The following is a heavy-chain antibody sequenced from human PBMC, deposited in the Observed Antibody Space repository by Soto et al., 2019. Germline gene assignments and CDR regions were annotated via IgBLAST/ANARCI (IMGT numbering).Heavy chain of an antibody. V-gene: IGHV4-59*08. CDR2: IYYTGET. CDR1: GGSVSGYY. D-gene: IGHD3-3*01. Sequence: SETLSLTCTVSGGSVSGYYWSWIRQPPGKGLEWIGYIYYTGETIYSPSHDRRVTLSVDTAKNQVSLKLTSVTPAADTAVYYCARHPTIARFENGLDVWGQGTMVTVSS. J-gene: IGHJ6*02. CDR3: ARHPTIARFENGLDV.